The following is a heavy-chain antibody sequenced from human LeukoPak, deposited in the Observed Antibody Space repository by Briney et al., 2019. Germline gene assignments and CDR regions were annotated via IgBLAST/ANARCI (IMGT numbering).Heavy chain of an antibody. CDR2: IYYSVST. J-gene: IGHJ4*02. Sequence: SETLSLTCTVSGGSISSYYWSWIRQPPGKGLEWIGYIYYSVSTNYNPSLKSRVTISVDTCKNQFSPKLSSVTAADTAVYYCARINSSGWYYFDYWGQGTLVTVSS. CDR3: ARINSSGWYYFDY. D-gene: IGHD6-19*01. V-gene: IGHV4-59*08. CDR1: GGSISSYY.